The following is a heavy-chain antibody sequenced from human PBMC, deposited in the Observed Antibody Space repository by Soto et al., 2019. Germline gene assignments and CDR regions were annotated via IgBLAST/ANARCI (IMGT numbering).Heavy chain of an antibody. CDR3: ARGRGTVVTPSGMDV. V-gene: IGHV4-30-4*01. CDR2: IYYSGST. CDR1: GGSISSGDYY. Sequence: QVQLQESGPGLVKPSQTLSLTCTVSGGSISSGDYYWSWIRQPPGKGLEWIGYIYYSGSTYYNPSLQSRVTISVDTSKNQFSLKLSSVTAADTAVYYCARGRGTVVTPSGMDVWGQGTTVTVSS. J-gene: IGHJ6*02. D-gene: IGHD2-21*02.